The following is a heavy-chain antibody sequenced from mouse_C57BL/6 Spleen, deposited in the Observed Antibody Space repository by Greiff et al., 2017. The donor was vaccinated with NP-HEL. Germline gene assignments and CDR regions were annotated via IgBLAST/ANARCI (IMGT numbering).Heavy chain of an antibody. CDR2: ISDGGSYT. J-gene: IGHJ4*01. Sequence: EVKVVESGGGLVKPGGSLKLSCAASGFTFSSYAMSWVRQTPEKRLEWVATISDGGSYTYYPDNVKGRFTISRDNAKNNLYLQMSHLKSEDTAMYYCARDIYDGYSYYAMDYWGQGTSVTVSS. V-gene: IGHV5-4*01. D-gene: IGHD2-3*01. CDR1: GFTFSSYA. CDR3: ARDIYDGYSYYAMDY.